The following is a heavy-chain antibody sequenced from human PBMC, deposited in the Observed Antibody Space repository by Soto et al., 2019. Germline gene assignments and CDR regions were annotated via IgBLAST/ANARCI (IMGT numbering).Heavy chain of an antibody. CDR2: TYYRSKRYN. CDR1: GDSVSSNSAA. D-gene: IGHD3-9*01. J-gene: IGHJ4*02. Sequence: PSQTLSLTCAISGDSVSSNSAAWNWIGQSPSRGLEWLGRTYYRSKRYNDYAVSVKSRITINPDTSKNQFSLQLNSVTPEDTAVYYCARGYDILTGYYLSIDYWGQGTLVTVSS. CDR3: ARGYDILTGYYLSIDY. V-gene: IGHV6-1*01.